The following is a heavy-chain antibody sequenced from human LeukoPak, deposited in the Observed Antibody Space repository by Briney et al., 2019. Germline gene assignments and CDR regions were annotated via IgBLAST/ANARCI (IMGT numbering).Heavy chain of an antibody. Sequence: GASVKVSCKASGYTFTSYGISWVRQAPGQGLEWMGWISAYNGNTNYAQKLQGRVTMTTDTSTSTAYVELRSLRSDDTAVYYCAIIAAAGTTSDYWGQGTLVTVSS. D-gene: IGHD6-13*01. J-gene: IGHJ4*02. CDR1: GYTFTSYG. V-gene: IGHV1-18*01. CDR2: ISAYNGNT. CDR3: AIIAAAGTTSDY.